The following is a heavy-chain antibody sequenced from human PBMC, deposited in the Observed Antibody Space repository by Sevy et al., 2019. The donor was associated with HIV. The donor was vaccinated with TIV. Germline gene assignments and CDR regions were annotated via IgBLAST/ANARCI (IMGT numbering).Heavy chain of an antibody. CDR3: APTGGEXFPRPH. CDR2: ISYDSTYN. CDR1: GFTFSSYS. V-gene: IGHV3-21*01. Sequence: GGSLRLSCAAXGFTFSSYSMNWVRQAPGKGLEWVSSISYDSTYNYYADSVKGRFTISRDNTENSLYLQMNSLRAEDTAVXYCAPTGGEXFPRPHWGQGTLVTVSS. J-gene: IGHJ4*02. D-gene: IGHD3-10*01.